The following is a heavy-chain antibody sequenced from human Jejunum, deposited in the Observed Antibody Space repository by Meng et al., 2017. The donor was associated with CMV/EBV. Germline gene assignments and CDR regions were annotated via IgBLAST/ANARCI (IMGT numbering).Heavy chain of an antibody. CDR2: VLYKGNT. V-gene: IGHV4-39*01. J-gene: IGHJ4*02. CDR1: GRSGIKRNYF. CDR3: ARRRNPGPFEF. Sequence: CTVSGRSGIKRNYFWAWIRQPPGGGREGIANVLYKGNTYCKASLKTRATISIDTSNNQFSRTLASVTAADGALYYCARRRNPGPFEFWGQGTLVTVSS. D-gene: IGHD1-14*01.